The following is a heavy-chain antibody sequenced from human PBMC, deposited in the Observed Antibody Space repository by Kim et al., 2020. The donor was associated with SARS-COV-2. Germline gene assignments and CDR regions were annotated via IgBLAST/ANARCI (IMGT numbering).Heavy chain of an antibody. J-gene: IGHJ5*02. CDR1: GDSVSSNSVA. D-gene: IGHD3-3*01. V-gene: IGHV6-1*01. CDR3: ARAGGLRFLEWLGDWFDP. Sequence: SQTLSLTCAISGDSVSSNSVAWNWIRQSASRGLELVGRTYYRSKWYNDHAVSVKSRITINPDTSKNQFSLQLNSVTPEETAVYYCARAGGLRFLEWLGDWFDPWGKGTRVTVSS. CDR2: TYYRSKWYN.